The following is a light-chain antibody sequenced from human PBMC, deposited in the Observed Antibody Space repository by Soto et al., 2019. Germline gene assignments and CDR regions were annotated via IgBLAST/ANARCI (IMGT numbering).Light chain of an antibody. CDR3: QQYGRSPRT. CDR1: QSVSSSY. CDR2: GTS. Sequence: EIVMTQSPATLSVSPGERVTPSCRASQSVSSSYLAWYQQKPGQAPRLLIYGTSSRATGIPDRFSGSGSGTDFTLTISRLEPEDFAVYYCQQYGRSPRTFGQGTKVDIK. V-gene: IGKV3-20*01. J-gene: IGKJ1*01.